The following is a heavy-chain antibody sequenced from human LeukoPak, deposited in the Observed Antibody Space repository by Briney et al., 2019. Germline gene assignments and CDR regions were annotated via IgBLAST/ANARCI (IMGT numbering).Heavy chain of an antibody. CDR3: ARNFPGVGCSGGSCYDY. J-gene: IGHJ4*02. Sequence: TSGTLSLTCAVSGGSISSSNWWSWVRQPSGKGLEWIGEIYHSGSTNYNPSLKSRVTISVDKSKNQFSLKLSSVTAADTAVYFCARNFPGVGCSGGSCYDYWGQGTLVTVSS. CDR2: IYHSGST. D-gene: IGHD2-15*01. V-gene: IGHV4-4*02. CDR1: GGSISSSNW.